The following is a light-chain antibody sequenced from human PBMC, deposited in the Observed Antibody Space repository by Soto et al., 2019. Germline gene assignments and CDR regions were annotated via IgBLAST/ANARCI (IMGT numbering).Light chain of an antibody. CDR2: EVT. J-gene: IGLJ1*01. Sequence: QSVLTRPASVSGSPGQSITISCTGSSSAFGAYKYVSWYQQHPGKAPKLMIYEVTNRPSGVSNRFSGSKSGNTASLTISGLQAEDEADYYCSSYTTDTIVFGTGTKLTVL. V-gene: IGLV2-14*01. CDR1: SSAFGAYKY. CDR3: SSYTTDTIV.